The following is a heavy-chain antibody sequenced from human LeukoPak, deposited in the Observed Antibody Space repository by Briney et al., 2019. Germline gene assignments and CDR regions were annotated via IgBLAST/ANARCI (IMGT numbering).Heavy chain of an antibody. J-gene: IGHJ4*02. CDR2: ISGSGGST. D-gene: IGHD6-13*01. V-gene: IGHV3-23*01. CDR1: GFTFSSYA. Sequence: GGSLGLSCAASGFTFSSYAMSWVRQAPGKGLGWVSAISGSGGSTYYADSVKGRFTISRDNSKNTLYLQMNSLRAEDTAVYYCAKDRSSSTPRYYFDYWGQGTLVTVSS. CDR3: AKDRSSSTPRYYFDY.